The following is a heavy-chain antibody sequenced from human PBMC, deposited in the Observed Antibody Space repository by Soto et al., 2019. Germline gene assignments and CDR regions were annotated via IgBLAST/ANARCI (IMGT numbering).Heavy chain of an antibody. D-gene: IGHD2-2*01. CDR3: AREVDCSTPGCQGWFDP. CDR2: IYHSGST. CDR1: GYSISSGYY. J-gene: IGHJ5*02. V-gene: IGHV4-38-2*02. Sequence: LSETLSLTCAVSGYSISSGYYWGWIRQPPGKGLEWIGSIYHSGSTYYNPSLKSRVTISVDTSKNQFSLKLSSVTAAETAVYYCAREVDCSTPGCQGWFDPGGQGTLVTVSS.